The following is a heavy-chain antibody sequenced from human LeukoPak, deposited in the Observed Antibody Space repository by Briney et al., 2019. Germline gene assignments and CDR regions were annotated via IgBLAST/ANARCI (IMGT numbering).Heavy chain of an antibody. V-gene: IGHV3-30*04. J-gene: IGHJ4*02. Sequence: GGSLRLSCAASGFTFSSYAMHWVRQAPGRGLEWVAVISYDGSNKYYADSVKGRFTISRDNSKNTLYLQMNSLRAEDTAVYYCARDLGDYYLDYWVQGTLVTVSS. CDR3: ARDLGDYYLDY. D-gene: IGHD2-21*02. CDR1: GFTFSSYA. CDR2: ISYDGSNK.